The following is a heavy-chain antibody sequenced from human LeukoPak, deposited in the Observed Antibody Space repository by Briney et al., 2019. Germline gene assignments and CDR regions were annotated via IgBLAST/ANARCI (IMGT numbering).Heavy chain of an antibody. D-gene: IGHD6-13*01. CDR2: ISSSSSYI. CDR3: ARAAPYSSSWYAGPFDY. V-gene: IGHV3-21*01. Sequence: GGSLRLCCAASGFTFSSYSMNWVRQAPGKGLEWVSSISSSSSYIYYADSVKGRFTISRDNAKNSLYLQMNSLRAEDTAVYYCARAAPYSSSWYAGPFDYWGQGTLVTVSS. CDR1: GFTFSSYS. J-gene: IGHJ4*02.